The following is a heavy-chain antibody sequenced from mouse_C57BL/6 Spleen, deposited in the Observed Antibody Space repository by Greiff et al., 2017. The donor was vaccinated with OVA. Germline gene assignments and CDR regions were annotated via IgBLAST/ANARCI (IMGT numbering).Heavy chain of an antibody. J-gene: IGHJ4*01. D-gene: IGHD1-1*01. CDR1: GYTFTDYY. CDR3: ARGVVVPITGAMDY. Sequence: VQLKESGPELVKPGASVKISCKASGYTFTDYYMNWVKQSHGKSLEWIGDINPNNGGTSYNQKFKGKATLTVDKSSSTAYMELRSLTSEDSAVYYCARGVVVPITGAMDYWGQGTSVTVSS. CDR2: INPNNGGT. V-gene: IGHV1-26*01.